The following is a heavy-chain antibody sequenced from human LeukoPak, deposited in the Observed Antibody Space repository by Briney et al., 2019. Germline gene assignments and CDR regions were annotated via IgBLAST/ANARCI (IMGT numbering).Heavy chain of an antibody. CDR3: AKDDNYIRFLS. CDR2: IRYDGSEK. CDR1: GFTFSSNG. J-gene: IGHJ5*02. Sequence: GGSLRLSCESSGFTFSSNGMHWVRQAPGKGLEWVAFIRYDGSEKYYADSVKGRFTISRDNSKNTLYLQMNSLRAEDTAVYYCAKDDNYIRFLSWGQGTLVTVSS. D-gene: IGHD3-16*01. V-gene: IGHV3-30*02.